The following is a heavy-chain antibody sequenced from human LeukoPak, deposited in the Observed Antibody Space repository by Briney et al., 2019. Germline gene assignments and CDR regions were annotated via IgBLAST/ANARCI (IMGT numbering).Heavy chain of an antibody. V-gene: IGHV3-30*02. Sequence: PGGSLRLSCAASGFTFSNYGIHWVRQAPGKGLEWVAFIRYDGSNKYYADSVKGRFTISRDNSKNTLYLQMNSLRAEDTAVYYCAKDRVPAAMHYYYMDVWGKGTTVTVSS. D-gene: IGHD2-2*01. J-gene: IGHJ6*03. CDR3: AKDRVPAAMHYYYMDV. CDR1: GFTFSNYG. CDR2: IRYDGSNK.